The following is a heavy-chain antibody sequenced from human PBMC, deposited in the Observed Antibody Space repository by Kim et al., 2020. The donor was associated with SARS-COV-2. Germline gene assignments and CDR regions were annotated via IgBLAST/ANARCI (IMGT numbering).Heavy chain of an antibody. D-gene: IGHD5-18*01. CDR3: ARVGADTALRYFDY. V-gene: IGHV4-4*02. CDR1: GGSISSSNW. J-gene: IGHJ4*02. CDR2: IYHSGST. Sequence: SETLSLTCAVSGGSISSSNWWSWVRQPPGKGLEWIGEIYHSGSTNYNPSLKSRVTISVDKSKNQFSLKLSSVTAADTAVYYCARVGADTALRYFDYWGQGTLVTVSS.